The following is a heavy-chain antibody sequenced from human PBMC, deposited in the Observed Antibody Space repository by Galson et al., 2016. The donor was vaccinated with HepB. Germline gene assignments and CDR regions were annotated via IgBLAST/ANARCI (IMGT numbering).Heavy chain of an antibody. Sequence: TLSLTCAVSGGSVSGSGYYWTWIRQHPGRGLEWIGYIHDSVTTYYKPSLKSRLTISLDRSKNQFSLKLTSVTAADTAVYFCARAPYYFDRGGHTGLDHWGQGTLVTISS. CDR1: GGSVSGSGYY. J-gene: IGHJ4*02. CDR2: IHDSVTT. V-gene: IGHV4-31*11. CDR3: ARAPYYFDRGGHTGLDH. D-gene: IGHD3-9*01.